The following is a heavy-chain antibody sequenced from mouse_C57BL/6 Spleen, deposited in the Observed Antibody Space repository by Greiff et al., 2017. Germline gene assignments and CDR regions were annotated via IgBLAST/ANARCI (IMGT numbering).Heavy chain of an antibody. CDR3: ARLRYPDWYFDV. Sequence: VQLQQSGPELVKPGASVKISCKASGYAFSSSWMNWVKQRPGKGLEWIGRIYPGDGDTNYNGKFKGKATLTADKSSSTAYMQLSSLTSEDSAVYFYARLRYPDWYFDVWGTGTTVTVSS. CDR2: IYPGDGDT. V-gene: IGHV1-82*01. J-gene: IGHJ1*03. CDR1: GYAFSSSW. D-gene: IGHD1-1*01.